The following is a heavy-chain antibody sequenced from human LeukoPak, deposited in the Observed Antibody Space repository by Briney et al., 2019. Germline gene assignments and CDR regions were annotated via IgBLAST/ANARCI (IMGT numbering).Heavy chain of an antibody. CDR2: ISAYNGNT. D-gene: IGHD6-19*01. CDR3: ARVLAVAGPFDY. CDR1: GYTFTSYG. Sequence: ASVKVSCKASGYTFTSYGISWVRQAPGQGLEWMGWISAYNGNTNYAQRLQGRVTMTTDTSTSTAYMELRSLRSDDTAVYYCARVLAVAGPFDYWGQGTLVTVSS. J-gene: IGHJ4*02. V-gene: IGHV1-18*01.